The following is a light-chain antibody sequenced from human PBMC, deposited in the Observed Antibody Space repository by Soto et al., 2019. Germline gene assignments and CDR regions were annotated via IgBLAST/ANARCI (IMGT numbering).Light chain of an antibody. CDR3: QQRSNWPPPIT. CDR2: GAS. V-gene: IGKV3-11*01. CDR1: QSVSTSS. J-gene: IGKJ5*01. Sequence: IVLTQSPGTLSLSPGARATLSCRAIQSVSTSSLAWYQQKGGQAPMLLIHGASNRATGIPARFSGSVSVTDFTLTISSLEPEEFAGYYCQQRSNWPPPITFGQGTRLEIK.